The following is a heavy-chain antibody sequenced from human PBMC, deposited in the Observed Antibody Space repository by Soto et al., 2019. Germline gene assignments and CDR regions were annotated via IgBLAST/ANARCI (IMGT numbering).Heavy chain of an antibody. V-gene: IGHV1-18*01. D-gene: IGHD2-2*01. CDR2: ISLYSDGT. J-gene: IGHJ5*02. Sequence: QVQLVQSGGEVKRPGASVKVSCKTSGYTFSNYGITWVRQAPGQPLEWLGWISLYSDGTNYAQKFQGRVSMTTHTSTTTAYMELRSLRSDDTAVYYCGRVVPGAEAWFGTWGQGTLVTVSS. CDR1: GYTFSNYG. CDR3: GRVVPGAEAWFGT.